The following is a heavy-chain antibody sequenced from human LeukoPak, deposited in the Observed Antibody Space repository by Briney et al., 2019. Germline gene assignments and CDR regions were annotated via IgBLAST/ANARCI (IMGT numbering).Heavy chain of an antibody. CDR1: GFTFSDHC. Sequence: GGSLRLSCAASGFTFSDHCMDWVRQAPGKGLEWVGRTRNKANSYTSEYAASVKGRFTISRDDSKKSLYLQMNSLKTEDTAVYYWARESGGGVLGYFDLWGRGTLVSVSS. D-gene: IGHD3-10*01. J-gene: IGHJ2*01. CDR3: ARESGGGVLGYFDL. CDR2: TRNKANSYTS. V-gene: IGHV3-72*01.